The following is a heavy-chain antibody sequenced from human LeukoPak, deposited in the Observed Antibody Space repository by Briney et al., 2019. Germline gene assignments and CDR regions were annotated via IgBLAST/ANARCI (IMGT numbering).Heavy chain of an antibody. CDR3: ARGSNAEYLQH. CDR2: INPSGGNT. V-gene: IGHV1-46*01. J-gene: IGHJ1*01. CDR1: GYTFRGYY. Sequence: ASVKVSCMASGYTFRGYYVHWVRQAPGQGLEWMAMINPSGGNTKNAQKFQSKVTMPRDTSTSTVYMERSSLRSEDKGVYYCARGSNAEYLQHWGQGTLVTVSS. D-gene: IGHD2-2*01.